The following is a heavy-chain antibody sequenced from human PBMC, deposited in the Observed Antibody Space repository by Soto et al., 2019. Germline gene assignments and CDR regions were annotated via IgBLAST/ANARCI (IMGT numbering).Heavy chain of an antibody. CDR2: LSRSGNTI. CDR3: AGSSGWYEADAFDM. Sequence: SQRLCCAAAGFSFFDYQRIWIRQAAGKGPECVSFLSRSGNTIYYADSVKGRFSISRDNAENSLYLQMESLRVEDTATYFCAGSSGWYEADAFDMWVQGTIVTV. J-gene: IGHJ3*02. D-gene: IGHD6-19*01. V-gene: IGHV3-11*01. CDR1: GFSFFDYQ.